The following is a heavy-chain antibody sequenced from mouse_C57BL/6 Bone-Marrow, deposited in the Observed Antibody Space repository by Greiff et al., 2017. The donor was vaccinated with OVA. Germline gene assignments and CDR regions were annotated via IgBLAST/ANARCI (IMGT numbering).Heavy chain of an antibody. CDR3: ASAGFAY. CDR2: IDPSDSYT. J-gene: IGHJ3*01. V-gene: IGHV1-50*01. CDR1: GYTFTSYW. Sequence: QVQLQQPGAELVKPGASVKLSCKASGYTFTSYWMQWVKQRPGQGLEWIGEIDPSDSYTNYNQKFKGKATLTVDTSSSTAYMQLRSLTSEDSAVYYCASAGFAYWGQGTLVTVSA.